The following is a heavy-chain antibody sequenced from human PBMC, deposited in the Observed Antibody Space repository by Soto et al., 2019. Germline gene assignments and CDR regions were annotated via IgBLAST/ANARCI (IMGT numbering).Heavy chain of an antibody. CDR3: AREGYDFWSGYYPWFDP. CDR2: IYYGGST. CDR1: CGSVSRGKYF. D-gene: IGHD3-3*01. V-gene: IGHV4-61*01. J-gene: IGHJ5*02. Sequence: SGALSLPSPVSCGSVSRGKYFLSWIPEPPGEGLEWIGYIYYGGSTNYNPSLKSRVTISVDTSKNQFSLKLSSVTAADTAVYYCAREGYDFWSGYYPWFDPWGQGTLVTVSS.